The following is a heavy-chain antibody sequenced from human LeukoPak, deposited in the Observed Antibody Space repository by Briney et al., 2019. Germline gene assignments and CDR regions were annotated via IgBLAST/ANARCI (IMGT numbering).Heavy chain of an antibody. CDR2: ISYDGSNK. J-gene: IGHJ3*02. CDR1: GFTFSNYG. V-gene: IGHV3-30*18. Sequence: QPGRSLRLSCAASGFTFSNYGIHWVHQAPGKGLEWVAVISYDGSNKYYADSVKGRFTISRDNSKNTLYLQMNSLRAEDTAVYYCAKDRESMVRDGAFDIWGQGTMVSVSS. CDR3: AKDRESMVRDGAFDI. D-gene: IGHD3-10*02.